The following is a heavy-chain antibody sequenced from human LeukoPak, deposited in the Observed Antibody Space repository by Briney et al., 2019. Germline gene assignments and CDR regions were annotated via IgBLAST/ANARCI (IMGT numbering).Heavy chain of an antibody. D-gene: IGHD6-13*01. Sequence: SETLSLTCTVSGGSISSSSYYWGWIRQPPGKGLEWIGSIYYSGSTYYNPSLKSRVTISVDTSKNQFSLKLSSVTAADTAVYYCARDSSSWNYWGQGTLVTVSS. V-gene: IGHV4-39*07. CDR1: GGSISSSSYY. CDR2: IYYSGST. CDR3: ARDSSSWNY. J-gene: IGHJ4*02.